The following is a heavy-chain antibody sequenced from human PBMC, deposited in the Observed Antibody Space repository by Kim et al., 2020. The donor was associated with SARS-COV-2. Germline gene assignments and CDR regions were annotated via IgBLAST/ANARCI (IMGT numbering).Heavy chain of an antibody. CDR1: GFTFSDYY. CDR3: ARGTTMVRGVIIPIDY. J-gene: IGHJ4*02. CDR2: ISSSGSTI. Sequence: GGSLRLSCAASGFTFSDYYMSWIRQAPGKGLEWVSYISSSGSTIYYADSVKGRFTISRDNAKNSLYLQMNSLRAEDTAVYYCARGTTMVRGVIIPIDYWGQGTLVTVSS. V-gene: IGHV3-11*04. D-gene: IGHD3-10*01.